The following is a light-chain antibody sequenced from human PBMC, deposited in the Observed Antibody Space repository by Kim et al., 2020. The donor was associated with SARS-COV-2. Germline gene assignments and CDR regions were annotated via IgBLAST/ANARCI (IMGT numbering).Light chain of an antibody. CDR3: QQYNDYSAT. Sequence: SASVGGNVTMTCRASQTISSRMAWYQQKPGKVPTLLIYEASTLESGVPSRFSGSRSGTEFTLTISSLQPDDFATYYCQQYNDYSATFGQGTKLEI. CDR2: EAS. CDR1: QTISSR. V-gene: IGKV1-5*03. J-gene: IGKJ2*01.